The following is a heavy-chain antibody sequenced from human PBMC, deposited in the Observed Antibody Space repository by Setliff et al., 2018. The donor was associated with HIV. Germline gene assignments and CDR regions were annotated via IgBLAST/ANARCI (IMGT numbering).Heavy chain of an antibody. V-gene: IGHV4-4*08. CDR1: GGSISSYY. J-gene: IGHJ4*02. CDR2: TYTSVT. CDR3: ARSGSSSPYYFDY. Sequence: SETLSLTCTVSGGSISSYYWSWIRQPPGKGLEWIGYTYTSVTNYKPSLKSRVTISIDTSKNQFSLRLTSVTAADTAVYYCARSGSSSPYYFDYWGQGTLVTAPQ. D-gene: IGHD6-6*01.